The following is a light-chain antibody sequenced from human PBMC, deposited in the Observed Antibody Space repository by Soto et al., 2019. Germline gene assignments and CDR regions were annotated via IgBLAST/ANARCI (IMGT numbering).Light chain of an antibody. V-gene: IGKV1-5*03. CDR1: QSISSW. Sequence: IQMTQSPSTLAASVGDRVTITCRASQSISSWLAWYQQKPGKAPKLLIFKASTLESGVPSRFSGSGSGTEFTLTISSLEPEDFAVYYCQQRNNWRDTFGQGTRLEIK. CDR3: QQRNNWRDT. J-gene: IGKJ5*01. CDR2: KAS.